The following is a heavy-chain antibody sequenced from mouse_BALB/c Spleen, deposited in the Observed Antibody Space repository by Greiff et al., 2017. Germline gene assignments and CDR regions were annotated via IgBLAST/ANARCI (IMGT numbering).Heavy chain of an antibody. CDR1: GFTFSSYG. V-gene: IGHV5-6-3*01. Sequence: EVMLVESGGGLVQPGGSLKLSCAASGFTFSSYGMSWVRQTPDKRLELVATINSNGGSTYYPDSVKGRFTISRDNAKNTLYLQMSSLKSEDTAMYYCARDGLRRPYAMEYRGQGTSDTASS. CDR2: INSNGGST. CDR3: ARDGLRRPYAMEY. J-gene: IGHJ4*01. D-gene: IGHD2-4*01.